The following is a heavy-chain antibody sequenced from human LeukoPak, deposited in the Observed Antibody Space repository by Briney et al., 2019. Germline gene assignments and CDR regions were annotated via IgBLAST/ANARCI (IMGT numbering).Heavy chain of an antibody. CDR3: ASAFYSDSGPAPGH. J-gene: IGHJ4*02. CDR2: ISGSDGST. D-gene: IGHD1-26*01. CDR1: GFTFSNYG. V-gene: IGHV3-21*01. Sequence: KSGGSLRLSCAASGFTFSNYGMSWVRQAPGKGLEWVSAISGSDGSTYYADSVKGRFTISRDNAKNSLYLQMNSLRAEDTAVYYCASAFYSDSGPAPGHWGQGTLVTVSS.